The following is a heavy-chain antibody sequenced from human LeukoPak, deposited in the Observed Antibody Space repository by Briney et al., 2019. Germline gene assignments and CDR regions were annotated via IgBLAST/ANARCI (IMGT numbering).Heavy chain of an antibody. CDR1: GYTFTGYY. CDR2: INPSSGGT. CDR3: AKGLDNYDNSGYYYDY. Sequence: ASVKVSCKASGYTFTGYYMHWVRQAPGQGLEWMGWINPSSGGTNYAQKFQGWVTITTDTSISTAYMELSRLRSDDTAVYYCAKGLDNYDNSGYYYDYWGQGTLVTVSS. D-gene: IGHD3-22*01. V-gene: IGHV1-2*04. J-gene: IGHJ4*02.